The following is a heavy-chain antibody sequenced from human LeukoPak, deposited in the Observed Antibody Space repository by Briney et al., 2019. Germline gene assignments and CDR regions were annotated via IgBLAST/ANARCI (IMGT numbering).Heavy chain of an antibody. J-gene: IGHJ4*02. Sequence: ASVKVSCKASGYTFTSYGISWVRQAPGQGLEWMGWIDPNSGGTNYAQKFQGRVTMTRDTSISTAYMELSRLRSDDTAVYYCARSRVGATDPFDYWGQGTLVTVSS. V-gene: IGHV1-2*02. D-gene: IGHD1-26*01. CDR2: IDPNSGGT. CDR1: GYTFTSYG. CDR3: ARSRVGATDPFDY.